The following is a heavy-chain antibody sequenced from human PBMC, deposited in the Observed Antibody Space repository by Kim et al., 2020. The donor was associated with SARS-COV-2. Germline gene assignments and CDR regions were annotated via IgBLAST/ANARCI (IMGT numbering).Heavy chain of an antibody. CDR2: INPSGGST. Sequence: ASVKVSCKASGYTFTNYYMHWVRQAPGQGLEWMGIINPSGGSTSYAQKFQGRVTMTRDTSTSTVYMELSSLRSEDTAVYYCARGSPVYYDILTGYYRDYWGQGTLVTVSS. D-gene: IGHD3-9*01. V-gene: IGHV1-46*01. J-gene: IGHJ4*02. CDR1: GYTFTNYY. CDR3: ARGSPVYYDILTGYYRDY.